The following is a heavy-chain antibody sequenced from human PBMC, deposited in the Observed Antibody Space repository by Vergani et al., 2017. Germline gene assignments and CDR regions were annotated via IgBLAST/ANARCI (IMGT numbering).Heavy chain of an antibody. V-gene: IGHV1-18*01. CDR1: SHTFQTYG. Sequence: QVQLVQSGAELKKPGASVSVSCKGSSHTFQTYGISWVRQAPGKGLEWMAWIRPYTGHTIYAQKFQDRVTMTADTSTKPAYMELRSLRSDDTAVYFCAREQWLPIDYFDYWGQGTLVTVSS. CDR2: IRPYTGHT. CDR3: AREQWLPIDYFDY. J-gene: IGHJ4*02. D-gene: IGHD6-19*01.